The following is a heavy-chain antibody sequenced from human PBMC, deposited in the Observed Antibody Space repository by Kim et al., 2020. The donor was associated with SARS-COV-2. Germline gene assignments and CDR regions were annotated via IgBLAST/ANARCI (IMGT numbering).Heavy chain of an antibody. Sequence: ASVKVSCKASGYTFTGYYMHCVRQAPGQGLEWMGRINPNSGGTNYAQKFQGRVTMTRDTSISTAYMELSRLRSDDTVVYYCARGSFDYYDISGYYHFDYWGQGTLVTVSS. CDR3: ARGSFDYYDISGYYHFDY. CDR2: INPNSGGT. V-gene: IGHV1-2*05. D-gene: IGHD3-22*01. CDR1: GYTFTGYY. J-gene: IGHJ4*02.